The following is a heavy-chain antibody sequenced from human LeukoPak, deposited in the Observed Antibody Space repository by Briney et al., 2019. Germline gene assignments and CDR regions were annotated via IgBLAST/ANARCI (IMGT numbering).Heavy chain of an antibody. CDR2: ISYDGNNE. CDR1: GFTFSSYG. D-gene: IGHD6-13*01. CDR3: ARVLKSEAAHDY. Sequence: PGGSLRLSCAASGFTFSSYGMHWVRQAPGKGLEWVAVISYDGNNEYYADSVKGRFTISRDNAENSLCLQMNSLRAEDTAVYYCARVLKSEAAHDYWGQGTLVTVSS. V-gene: IGHV3-30*03. J-gene: IGHJ4*02.